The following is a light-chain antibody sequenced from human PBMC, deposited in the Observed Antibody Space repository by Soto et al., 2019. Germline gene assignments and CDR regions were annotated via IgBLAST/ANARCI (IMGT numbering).Light chain of an antibody. CDR2: DVS. V-gene: IGLV2-14*01. CDR1: SSDVGGYHY. CDR3: SSYTSSSTLV. J-gene: IGLJ1*01. Sequence: QSVLTQPASVSGSPGQSITISCTGTSSDVGGYHYVSWYQQHPGKAPKLMIYDVSNRPSGVSNRFSGSKSGNTASLTISGLQADDEADYYCSSYTSSSTLVFGTGTKLTVL.